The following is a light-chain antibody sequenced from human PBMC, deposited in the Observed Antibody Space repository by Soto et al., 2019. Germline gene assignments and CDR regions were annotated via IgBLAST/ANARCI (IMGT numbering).Light chain of an antibody. J-gene: IGLJ3*02. Sequence: QSVLTQPASVTGSPGQSITISCTGTSSDVGSYNLVSWYQQHPGKAPKLMIYGVSKRPSGVSNRFSGSKSGNTASLTISGLQAEDEADYYCCSYAGTWVFGGGTQLTVL. CDR2: GVS. CDR3: CSYAGTWV. CDR1: SSDVGSYNL. V-gene: IGLV2-23*02.